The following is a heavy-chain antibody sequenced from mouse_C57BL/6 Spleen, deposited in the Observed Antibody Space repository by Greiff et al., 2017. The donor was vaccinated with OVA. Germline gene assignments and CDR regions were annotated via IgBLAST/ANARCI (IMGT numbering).Heavy chain of an antibody. Sequence: QVQLQQPGAELVRPGSSVKLSCKASGYTFTSYWMDWVKQRPGQGLEWIGNIYPSDSETHYNQKFKDKATLTVDKSSSTAYMQLSSLTSEDSAVYYCARGGYYGNNWYFDVWGTGTTVTVSS. CDR1: GYTFTSYW. V-gene: IGHV1-61*01. J-gene: IGHJ1*03. CDR2: IYPSDSET. CDR3: ARGGYYGNNWYFDV. D-gene: IGHD2-1*01.